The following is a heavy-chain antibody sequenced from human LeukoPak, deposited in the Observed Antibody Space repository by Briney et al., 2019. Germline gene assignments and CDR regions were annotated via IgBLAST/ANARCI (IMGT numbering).Heavy chain of an antibody. CDR1: GFTFSSYG. Sequence: GGSLRLSCAASGFTFSSYGMSWVRQAPGKGLEWVSAISGSGGSTYYADSVKGRFTISRDNSKNTLYLQMNSLRAEDTAVYYCAKDSEEMATTPTAFDIWGQGTMVTVSS. CDR3: AKDSEEMATTPTAFDI. J-gene: IGHJ3*02. D-gene: IGHD5-24*01. CDR2: ISGSGGST. V-gene: IGHV3-23*01.